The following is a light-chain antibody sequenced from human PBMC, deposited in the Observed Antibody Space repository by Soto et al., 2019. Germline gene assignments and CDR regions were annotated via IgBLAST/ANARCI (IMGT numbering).Light chain of an antibody. CDR1: QSVSSSY. CDR2: DAS. J-gene: IGKJ1*01. V-gene: IGKV3-20*01. CDR3: QQYGSSPRT. Sequence: ENVLTQSPGTLSLSPGERATLSCRASQSVSSSYLAWYQQKPGQAPRLLIYDASSRATGIPDRFSGSGSGTDFTLTISRLGPEDFAVYFCQQYGSSPRTFGQGTKVDIK.